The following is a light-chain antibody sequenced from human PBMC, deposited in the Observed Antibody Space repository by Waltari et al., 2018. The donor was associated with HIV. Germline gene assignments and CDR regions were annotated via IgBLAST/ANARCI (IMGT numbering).Light chain of an antibody. CDR2: RND. J-gene: IGLJ3*02. V-gene: IGLV1-44*01. CDR1: KSNVGNNF. CDR3: ASWDDNLGHWV. Sequence: QSVLTQPPSASRTPGHIVPLSCSGNKSNVGNNFVSWFQQVPGGAPKLVIYRNDRRPSGVPDRFSGAKSGSSASLAISGLQSDDEADYFCASWDDNLGHWVFGVGTKLTV.